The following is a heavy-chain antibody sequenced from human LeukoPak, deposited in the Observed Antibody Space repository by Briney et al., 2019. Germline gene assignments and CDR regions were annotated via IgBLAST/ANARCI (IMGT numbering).Heavy chain of an antibody. V-gene: IGHV4-61*10. Sequence: SQTLSLTCTVSGGSISSGSYYWSWIRQPAGKGLEWIGYIYYSGSTNYNPSLKSRVTISVDTSKNQFSLKLSSVTAADTAVYYCARAPYDFWSGYHFDYWGQGTLVTVSS. CDR1: GGSISSGSYY. D-gene: IGHD3-3*01. CDR3: ARAPYDFWSGYHFDY. J-gene: IGHJ4*02. CDR2: IYYSGST.